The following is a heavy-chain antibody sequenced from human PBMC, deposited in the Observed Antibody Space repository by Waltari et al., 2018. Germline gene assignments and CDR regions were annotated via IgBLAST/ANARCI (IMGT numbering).Heavy chain of an antibody. V-gene: IGHV1-3*01. CDR1: GYTFTSYA. J-gene: IGHJ2*01. CDR3: ARVTPDWYFDL. CDR2: INAGNGNT. D-gene: IGHD4-4*01. Sequence: QVQLVQSGAEVKKPGASVKVSCKASGYTFTSYAMHWVRQAPGQRLEWMGGINAGNGNTKYSQKFQGRVTITRDTSASTAYMELSSLRSEDTAVYYCARVTPDWYFDLWGRGTLVTVSS.